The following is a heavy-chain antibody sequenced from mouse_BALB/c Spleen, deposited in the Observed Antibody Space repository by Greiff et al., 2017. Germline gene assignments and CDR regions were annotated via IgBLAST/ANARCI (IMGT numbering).Heavy chain of an antibody. CDR3: ARRERRYFDV. Sequence: EVQLVESGAELVKPGASVKLSCTASGFNIKDTYMHWVKQRPEQGLEWIGRIDPANGNTKYDPKFQGKATITAETSSNTAYLQLSSLTSEETAVYYCARRERRYFDVWGAGTTVTVSS. V-gene: IGHV14-3*02. CDR2: IDPANGNT. D-gene: IGHD2-12*01. CDR1: GFNIKDTY. J-gene: IGHJ1*01.